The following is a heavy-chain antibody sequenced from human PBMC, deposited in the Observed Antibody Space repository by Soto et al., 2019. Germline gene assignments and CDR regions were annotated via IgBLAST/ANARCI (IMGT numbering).Heavy chain of an antibody. J-gene: IGHJ4*02. CDR1: GFTFSSYG. D-gene: IGHD1-7*01. Sequence: GGSLRLSCAASGFTFSSYGMHWVRLAPGKGPEWVAVIWHDGSNKYYADFVKGRFTISRDNSKNTLYLQMNSLRAEDTAVYYCAKDPARTTNNYFQYWGQGTMVTVSS. V-gene: IGHV3-33*06. CDR2: IWHDGSNK. CDR3: AKDPARTTNNYFQY.